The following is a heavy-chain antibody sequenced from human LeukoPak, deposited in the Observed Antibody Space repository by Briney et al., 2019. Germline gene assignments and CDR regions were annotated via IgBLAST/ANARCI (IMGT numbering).Heavy chain of an antibody. CDR3: ARGRSTGTTAYAFDI. Sequence: SETLSLTCTVSGGSISSSSYCWDWIRQPPGKGLEWIGSIYYGGSTNYNPSLKSRVTISVDTSKNQFSLKLSSVTAADTAVYYCARGRSTGTTAYAFDIWGQGTMVTVSS. CDR1: GGSISSSSYC. V-gene: IGHV4-39*07. J-gene: IGHJ3*02. D-gene: IGHD1-1*01. CDR2: IYYGGST.